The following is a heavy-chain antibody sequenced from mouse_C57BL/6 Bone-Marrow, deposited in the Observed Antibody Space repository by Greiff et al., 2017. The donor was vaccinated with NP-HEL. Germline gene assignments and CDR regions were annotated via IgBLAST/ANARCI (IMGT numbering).Heavy chain of an antibody. V-gene: IGHV5-6*01. CDR2: ISSGGSYT. J-gene: IGHJ3*01. Sequence: DVQLQESGGDLVKPGGSLKLSCAASGFTFSSYGMSWVRQTPDKRLEWVATISSGGSYTYYPDSVKGRFTISRDNAKNTLYLQMSSLKSEDTAMYYCARLGGFRFWFAYWGQGTLVTVSA. CDR3: ARLGGFRFWFAY. CDR1: GFTFSSYG. D-gene: IGHD4-1*01.